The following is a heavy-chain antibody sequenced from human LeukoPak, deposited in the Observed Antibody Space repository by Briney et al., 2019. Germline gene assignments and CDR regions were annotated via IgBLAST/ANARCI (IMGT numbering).Heavy chain of an antibody. J-gene: IGHJ4*02. CDR1: GFTFKNFP. V-gene: IGHV3-21*05. D-gene: IGHD6-19*01. CDR3: ARVRGIAVAGEIDY. CDR2: ITSSSSDT. Sequence: PGGSLRLSCVASGFTFKNFPMNWVRQTPEKGLEWVAYITSSSSDTHYADSVKGRFTISRDNAKNSLYLQMNSLRAEDTAVYYCARVRGIAVAGEIDYWGQGTLVTVSS.